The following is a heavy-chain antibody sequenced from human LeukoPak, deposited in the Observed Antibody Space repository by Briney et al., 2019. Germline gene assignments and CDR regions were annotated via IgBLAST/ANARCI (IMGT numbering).Heavy chain of an antibody. Sequence: ASVKVSWKASGYTFTDYYIHWVRQAPGQGLEWMAWINPNSGATNYAQNLQGRVTVTRDTSISTAFMELTRLTSDDTAVYYCARVVSGGVIWAYWGQGTLVSVSS. V-gene: IGHV1-2*02. CDR2: INPNSGAT. CDR1: GYTFTDYY. J-gene: IGHJ4*02. D-gene: IGHD3-16*01. CDR3: ARVVSGGVIWAY.